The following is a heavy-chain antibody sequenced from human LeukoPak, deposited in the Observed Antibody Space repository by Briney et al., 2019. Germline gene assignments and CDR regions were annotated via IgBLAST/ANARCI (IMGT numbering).Heavy chain of an antibody. CDR2: ISGSGGST. CDR1: GFTFSIDA. V-gene: IGHV3-23*01. J-gene: IGHJ4*02. D-gene: IGHD3-10*01. Sequence: QPGGSLTLSCAASGFTFSIDAMSWVRQAPGKGLEWVSAISGSGGSTYYADSVKGRFTIARDNPKNTLYLQMNSLRAEDTAVYYCAKKPLWFGELFRGYYFDYWGQGTLVTVS. CDR3: AKKPLWFGELFRGYYFDY.